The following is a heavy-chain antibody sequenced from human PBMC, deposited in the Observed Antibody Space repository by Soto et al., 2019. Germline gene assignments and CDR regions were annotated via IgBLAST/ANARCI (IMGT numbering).Heavy chain of an antibody. Sequence: ASVNVSCKASGYTFTGYYMHWVRQAPGQGLEWIGWINPNSGGTNYAQKFQGRVTMTRDTSISKAYMELSRLRSDDTAVYYCARDRGSGSYYLGPYYFDYLSQGTLVTVSS. CDR1: GYTFTGYY. J-gene: IGHJ4*02. D-gene: IGHD1-26*01. CDR2: INPNSGGT. CDR3: ARDRGSGSYYLGPYYFDY. V-gene: IGHV1-2*02.